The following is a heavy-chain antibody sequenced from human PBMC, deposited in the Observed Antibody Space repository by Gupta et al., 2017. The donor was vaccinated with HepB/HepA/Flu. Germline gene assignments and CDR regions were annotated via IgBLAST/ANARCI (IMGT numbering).Heavy chain of an antibody. V-gene: IGHV3-23*01. CDR1: GITFRSYG. D-gene: IGHD3-10*02. CDR2: ISGDASNT. J-gene: IGHJ4*01. CDR3: AKDVPDNPAPMLDY. Sequence: DVQLLESGGGLVQPGGSLRLSCEASGITFRSYGMSWVRQAPGKGLEWISTISGDASNTHYADSVKGRFSISRDNSQSRLFLLLNSLRVDDTAVYYCAKDVPDNPAPMLDYWGQGTLVTVSS.